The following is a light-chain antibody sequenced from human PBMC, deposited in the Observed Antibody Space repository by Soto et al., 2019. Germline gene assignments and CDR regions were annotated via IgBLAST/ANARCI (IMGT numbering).Light chain of an antibody. CDR2: VTSDGSH. V-gene: IGLV4-69*01. CDR3: QSYDSSLSGWV. J-gene: IGLJ3*02. CDR1: SGHSRYA. Sequence: QPVLTQLPSASASLGASVKLTCTLSSGHSRYAIAWHQQQPEKGPRYLMKVTSDGSHIKGDGIPDRFSGSSSGAERYLTISSLQSEDEADYYCQSYDSSLSGWVFGGGTKLTVL.